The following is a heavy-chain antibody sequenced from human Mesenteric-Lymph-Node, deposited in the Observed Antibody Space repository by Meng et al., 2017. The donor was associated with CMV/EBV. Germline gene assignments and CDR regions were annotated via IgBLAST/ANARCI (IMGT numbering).Heavy chain of an antibody. D-gene: IGHD4-23*01. CDR3: ARHQRWLKSEGGFNY. V-gene: IGHV4-34*01. CDR1: GGSFSGYY. CDR2: INHSGST. J-gene: IGHJ4*02. Sequence: QVQLQQLVYGLLKPSEALSLTCAVYGGSFSGYYWSWIRQPPGKGLEWIGEINHSGSTNYNPSLKSRVTISVDTSKNQFSLKLSSVTAADTAVYYCARHQRWLKSEGGFNYWGQGTLVTVSS.